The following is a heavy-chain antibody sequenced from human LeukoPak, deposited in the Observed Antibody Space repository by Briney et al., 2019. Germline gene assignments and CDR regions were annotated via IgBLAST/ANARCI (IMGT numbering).Heavy chain of an antibody. J-gene: IGHJ6*03. CDR3: ARDRFGQWLNYYYYYMDV. V-gene: IGHV3-64*01. D-gene: IGHD6-19*01. Sequence: PGGSLRLSCAASGFTFSSYAMHWVRQAPGKGLEYVSAISSNGGSTYYANSVKGRFTISRDNSKNTLYLQMGSLRAEDMAVYYCARDRFGQWLNYYYYYMDVWGKGTTVTISS. CDR1: GFTFSSYA. CDR2: ISSNGGST.